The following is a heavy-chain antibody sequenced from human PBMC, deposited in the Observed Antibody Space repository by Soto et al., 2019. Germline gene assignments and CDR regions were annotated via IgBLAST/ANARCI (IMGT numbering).Heavy chain of an antibody. CDR2: ISYDSSNE. CDR1: GFTFSTYV. CDR3: ASPYCSGGSCYHTEYFQH. D-gene: IGHD2-15*01. V-gene: IGHV3-30-3*01. Sequence: QVHLVEPGGGVVQPGRSLRLSCGASGFTFSTYVIHWVRQAPDKGLEWVAVISYDSSNEFYADSVKGRFTISRDNSKNTLYLQMNNLRPDDTAVYYCASPYCSGGSCYHTEYFQHWGQGTLVTVSS. J-gene: IGHJ1*01.